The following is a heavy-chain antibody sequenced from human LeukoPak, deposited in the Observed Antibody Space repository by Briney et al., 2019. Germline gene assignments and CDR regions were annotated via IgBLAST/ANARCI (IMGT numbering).Heavy chain of an antibody. CDR2: ISWNSGSI. CDR1: GFIFNNYA. Sequence: PGGSLRLSCAGSGFIFNNYAMHWVRQPPGKGLEWVSGISWNSGSIDYADSVKGRFTISRDNSMNTLYLQMNTLRAEDTAVYYCAKAPRSSGASENNWFDPWGQGTLVTVSS. D-gene: IGHD1-26*01. J-gene: IGHJ5*02. CDR3: AKAPRSSGASENNWFDP. V-gene: IGHV3-9*01.